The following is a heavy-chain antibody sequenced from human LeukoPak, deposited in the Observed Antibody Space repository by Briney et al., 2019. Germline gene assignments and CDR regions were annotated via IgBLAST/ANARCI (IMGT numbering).Heavy chain of an antibody. Sequence: PSQTLSLTCTVSGGSISSYYWSWIRQPAGKGLEWVGRIYSGGSTNYNPSLKSRVTMSVDSSNNQFSLKLSSVTAADTAVFYCARENTGSYREFDYWGQGTLVTVSS. CDR1: GGSISSYY. CDR3: ARENTGSYREFDY. J-gene: IGHJ4*02. D-gene: IGHD1-26*01. CDR2: IYSGGST. V-gene: IGHV4-4*07.